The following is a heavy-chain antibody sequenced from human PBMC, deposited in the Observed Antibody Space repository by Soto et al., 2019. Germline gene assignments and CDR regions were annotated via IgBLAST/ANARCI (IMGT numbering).Heavy chain of an antibody. CDR2: IIPIFGTA. Sequence: EASVKVSCKASGGTFSSYAISWVRQAPGQGLEWMGGIIPIFGTANYAQKFQGRVTITADKSTSTAYMELSSLRSEDTAVYYCASETYYDIFTYYYGMDVWGQGTTVTVSS. CDR3: ASETYYDIFTYYYGMDV. CDR1: GGTFSSYA. V-gene: IGHV1-69*06. D-gene: IGHD3-9*01. J-gene: IGHJ6*02.